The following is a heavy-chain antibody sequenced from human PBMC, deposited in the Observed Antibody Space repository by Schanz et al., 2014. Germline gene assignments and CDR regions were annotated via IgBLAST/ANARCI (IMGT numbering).Heavy chain of an antibody. CDR3: ARDEGRDGYNLAFDV. CDR2: IGGSGGST. D-gene: IGHD5-12*01. CDR1: GFTFSSYL. J-gene: IGHJ3*01. Sequence: EVQLVESGGGLVQPGGSLTLSCAASGFTFSSYLMSWVRQAPGKGLEWVSGIGGSGGSTDYADSVKGRFTISRDSSKNTLFLQMNSLRPEDTAVYFCARDEGRDGYNLAFDVWGQGTLVTVSS. V-gene: IGHV3-23*04.